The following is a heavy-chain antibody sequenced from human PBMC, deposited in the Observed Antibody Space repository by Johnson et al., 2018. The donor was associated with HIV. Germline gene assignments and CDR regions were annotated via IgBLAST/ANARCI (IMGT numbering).Heavy chain of an antibody. CDR3: ASGYYDILTGYR. CDR2: ISSDGGST. J-gene: IGHJ3*01. CDR1: GFTFNNYA. D-gene: IGHD3-9*01. V-gene: IGHV3-64*04. Sequence: QVQLVESGGGLVQPGGSLRLSCAASGFTFNNYAMHWVRQAPGRGLECVAAISSDGGSTYYANSVKGRFTISRDNAKNPLYLQMNSLRAEDTAVYYCASGYYDILTGYRWGQVTMVTVSS.